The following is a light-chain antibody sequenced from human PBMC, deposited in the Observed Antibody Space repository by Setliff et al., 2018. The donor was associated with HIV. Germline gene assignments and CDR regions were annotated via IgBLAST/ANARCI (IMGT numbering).Light chain of an antibody. CDR2: DVS. J-gene: IGLJ1*01. CDR3: SSYTSSSTRV. V-gene: IGLV2-14*03. CDR1: SSDVGGYNF. Sequence: QSALTQPASVSGSPGQSITISCTGTSSDVGGYNFVSWYQHHPGKAPILMIYDVSTRPSGVSNRFSGSKSDNTASLTISGLQAEDEADYYCSSYTSSSTRVFGTGTKSPS.